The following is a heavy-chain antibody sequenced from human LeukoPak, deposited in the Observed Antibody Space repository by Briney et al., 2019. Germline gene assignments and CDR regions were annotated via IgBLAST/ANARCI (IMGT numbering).Heavy chain of an antibody. CDR3: ARGEVTTVGGFDY. Sequence: PSETLSLTCTVSGGSISSGGYYWSWIRQHPGKGLEWIGYIYYSGSTYYNPSLKSRVTTSVDTSKNQFSLKLSSVTAADTAVYYCARGEVTTVGGFDYWGQGTLVTVSS. CDR2: IYYSGST. J-gene: IGHJ4*02. D-gene: IGHD4-17*01. V-gene: IGHV4-31*03. CDR1: GGSISSGGYY.